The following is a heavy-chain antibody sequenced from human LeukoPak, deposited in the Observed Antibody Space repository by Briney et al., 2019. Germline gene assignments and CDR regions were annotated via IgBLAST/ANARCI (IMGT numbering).Heavy chain of an antibody. Sequence: GGSLRLPCAASGFTFSDYYMSWIRQAPGKGLEWVSYISSSGSTIYYADSVKGRFTISRDNAKNSLYLQMNSLRAEDTAVYYCASGRDSSSSPTPLDYWGQGTLVTVSS. D-gene: IGHD6-6*01. CDR3: ASGRDSSSSPTPLDY. V-gene: IGHV3-11*04. CDR1: GFTFSDYY. J-gene: IGHJ4*02. CDR2: ISSSGSTI.